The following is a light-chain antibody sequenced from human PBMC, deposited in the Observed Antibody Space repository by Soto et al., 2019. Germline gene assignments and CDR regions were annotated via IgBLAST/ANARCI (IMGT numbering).Light chain of an antibody. CDR2: GAS. CDR3: QQYGSSPRT. Sequence: EIVLTHSPATLSLSPWEIATLSCGASQSVSSSYLAWYQQKPGQAPRLLIYGASSRATGIPDRFSGSGSGTDFTLTISRLEPEDFAVYYCQQYGSSPRTFGQGTKVDIK. J-gene: IGKJ1*01. V-gene: IGKV3-20*01. CDR1: QSVSSSY.